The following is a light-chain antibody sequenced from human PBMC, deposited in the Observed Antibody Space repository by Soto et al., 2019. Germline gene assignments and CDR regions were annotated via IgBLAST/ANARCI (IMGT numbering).Light chain of an antibody. Sequence: EIVLTQSPGTLSLSPGEGATLSCRASQSVGSNYLAWFQQKPGQSPRLLIFAASKRVAGIPDRISGSGSGSDVSLTISRLEPEDSAVYYCQQYGTSPWTFGQGTKVEIK. J-gene: IGKJ1*01. CDR2: AAS. CDR1: QSVGSNY. CDR3: QQYGTSPWT. V-gene: IGKV3-20*01.